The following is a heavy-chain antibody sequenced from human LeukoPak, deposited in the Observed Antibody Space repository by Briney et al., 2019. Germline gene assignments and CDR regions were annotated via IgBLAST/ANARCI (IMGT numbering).Heavy chain of an antibody. CDR3: AKAQTSSWYVHDAFDI. CDR1: GFTFSNYA. D-gene: IGHD6-13*01. V-gene: IGHV3-23*01. Sequence: GGSLRLSCAASGFTFSNYAMTWVRQAPGKGLEWVSAIGGSGVTTYYADSVKGRFTISRDNSKNTLYLQMNSLRAEDMALYYCAKAQTSSWYVHDAFDIWGQGTMVTVSS. J-gene: IGHJ3*02. CDR2: IGGSGVTT.